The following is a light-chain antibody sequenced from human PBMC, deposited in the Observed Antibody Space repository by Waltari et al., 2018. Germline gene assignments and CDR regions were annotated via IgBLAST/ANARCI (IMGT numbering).Light chain of an antibody. Sequence: QSALTQPASVSGSPGQSITISCTGTSSDVGGYNYVSWYQQHPGKAPKLMICDVSNRPAGVSNRFSGSQSGNTASLTISGLQAEDEADYYCSSYTSSSTLGVVFGGGTKLTVL. CDR1: SSDVGGYNY. V-gene: IGLV2-14*03. CDR2: DVS. CDR3: SSYTSSSTLGVV. J-gene: IGLJ2*01.